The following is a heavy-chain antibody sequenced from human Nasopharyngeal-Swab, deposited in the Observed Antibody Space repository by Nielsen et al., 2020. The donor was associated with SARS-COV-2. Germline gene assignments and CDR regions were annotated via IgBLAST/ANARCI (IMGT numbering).Heavy chain of an antibody. Sequence: ASVKVSCKASGYTFTSYDINWVRQATGQGLEWMGWMNPNSGNTGYAQKFQGRVTMTRNTSISTAYMELSSLRSEDTAVYYCASARQTRYYYDSSGSNFDYWSQGTLVTVSS. D-gene: IGHD3-22*01. J-gene: IGHJ4*02. CDR3: ASARQTRYYYDSSGSNFDY. CDR2: MNPNSGNT. CDR1: GYTFTSYD. V-gene: IGHV1-8*01.